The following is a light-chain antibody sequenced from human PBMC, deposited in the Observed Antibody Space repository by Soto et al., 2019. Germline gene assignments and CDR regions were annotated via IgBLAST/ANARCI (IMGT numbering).Light chain of an antibody. V-gene: IGKV1-5*01. J-gene: IGKJ1*01. CDR3: QQYNSYAWT. CDR2: DAS. Sequence: DIQMTQSPSTLSGSVGDRVTITCRAIQTISSWLAWYQQKPGKAPKLLIYDASSLESGVPSRFSGSGSGTEFTLTISSLQPDDFATYYCQQYNSYAWTFGQGTKV. CDR1: QTISSW.